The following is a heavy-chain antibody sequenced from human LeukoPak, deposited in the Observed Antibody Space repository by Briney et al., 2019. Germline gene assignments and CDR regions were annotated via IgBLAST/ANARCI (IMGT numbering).Heavy chain of an antibody. CDR2: IYQSGTP. CDR1: GYSISSGYH. J-gene: IGHJ4*02. Sequence: SETLSLTCSVSGYSISSGYHWGWIRQAPEKGLVWIASIYQSGTPYANPSLKNRVTLSVDTSKNQVSLKLSSVTAADTALYFCARAEINDYFRYWGQGVLVIVSS. CDR3: ARAEINDYFRY. D-gene: IGHD3-10*02. V-gene: IGHV4-38-2*02.